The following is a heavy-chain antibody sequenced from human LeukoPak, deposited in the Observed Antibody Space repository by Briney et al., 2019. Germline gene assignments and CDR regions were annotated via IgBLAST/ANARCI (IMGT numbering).Heavy chain of an antibody. V-gene: IGHV3-49*04. CDR2: IRSKAYGGTT. CDR3: TRDVEQLVHSSPFDY. CDR1: GFTFGDYA. Sequence: GGSLRLSCTASGFTFGDYAMSWVRQAPGKGLEWVGFIRSKAYGGTTEYAASVKGRFTISRDDSKSIAYLQMNSLKTEDTAVYYCTRDVEQLVHSSPFDYWGQGTLVTVSS. J-gene: IGHJ4*02. D-gene: IGHD6-13*01.